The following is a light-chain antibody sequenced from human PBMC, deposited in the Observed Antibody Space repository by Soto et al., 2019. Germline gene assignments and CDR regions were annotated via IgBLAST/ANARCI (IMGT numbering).Light chain of an antibody. CDR2: DAS. Sequence: DIKMTRSPSSLSASVGDRVTITCQASQDISDYLNWYQQKPGKAPKLLIYDASNLETGVPSRFSGSGSGTDFTFTISSLQPEDLATYYCQQYDNLLSLTFGGGTKVDI. J-gene: IGKJ4*01. V-gene: IGKV1-33*01. CDR1: QDISDY. CDR3: QQYDNLLSLT.